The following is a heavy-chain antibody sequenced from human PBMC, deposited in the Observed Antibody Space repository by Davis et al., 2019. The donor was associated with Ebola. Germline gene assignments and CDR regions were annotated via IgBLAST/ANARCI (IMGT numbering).Heavy chain of an antibody. CDR2: ISISSAFI. V-gene: IGHV3-21*01. CDR3: ASGLDY. CDR1: GFTFSTYT. J-gene: IGHJ4*02. Sequence: GESLKISCAASGFTFSTYTMTWVRQAPGKGLEWVSSISISSAFIYYADSVKGRFTVSRDNAKNSLYLQMNSLRDEDTAVYYCASGLDYWGQGSLVTVSS.